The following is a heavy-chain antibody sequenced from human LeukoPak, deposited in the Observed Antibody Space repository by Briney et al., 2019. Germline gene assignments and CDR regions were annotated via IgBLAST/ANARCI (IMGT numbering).Heavy chain of an antibody. V-gene: IGHV3-48*01. D-gene: IGHD3-3*01. CDR1: GFTFSSYS. J-gene: IGHJ6*02. CDR3: AKEDLDYYYGMDV. Sequence: GGSLRLSCAASGFTFSSYSMNWVRQAPGKGLEWVSYISSSSSTIYYADSVKGRFTISRDNSKNTLYLQMNSLRAEDTAVYSCAKEDLDYYYGMDVWVQGTTVTVSS. CDR2: ISSSSSTI.